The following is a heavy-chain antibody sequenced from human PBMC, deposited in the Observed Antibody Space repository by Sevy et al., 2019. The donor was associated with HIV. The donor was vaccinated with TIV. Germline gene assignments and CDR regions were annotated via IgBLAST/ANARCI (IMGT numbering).Heavy chain of an antibody. Sequence: GRSLRLSCAASGFTFNMYWMTWVRQAPGTGLEWVANIKEDGSERNYLDSVKGRFTISRDNAKESLYLQINSLRAEDTAVYYCARHCSGGSCYSLLPHYYYGMDVWGQGTTVTVSS. CDR1: GFTFNMYW. CDR2: IKEDGSER. CDR3: ARHCSGGSCYSLLPHYYYGMDV. V-gene: IGHV3-7*01. D-gene: IGHD2-15*01. J-gene: IGHJ6*02.